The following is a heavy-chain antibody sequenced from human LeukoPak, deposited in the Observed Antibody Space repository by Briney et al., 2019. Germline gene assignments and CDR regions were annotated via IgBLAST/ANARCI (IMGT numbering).Heavy chain of an antibody. D-gene: IGHD2-2*01. Sequence: GASVKVSCKASGYTFTSYDINWVRHATGQGLEWMGWMNPNSGNTGYAQKFQGRVTMTRNTSISTAYMELSSLRSEDTAVYYCARGRRYCSSTSCSRRVYYYYYMDVWGKGTTVTVSS. CDR2: MNPNSGNT. V-gene: IGHV1-8*01. CDR1: GYTFTSYD. CDR3: ARGRRYCSSTSCSRRVYYYYYMDV. J-gene: IGHJ6*03.